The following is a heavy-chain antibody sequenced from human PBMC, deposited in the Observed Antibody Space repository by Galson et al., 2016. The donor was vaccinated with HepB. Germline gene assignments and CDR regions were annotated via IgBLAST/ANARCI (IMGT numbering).Heavy chain of an antibody. Sequence: SLRLSCATFGFTFGDYAMGWFRQAPGKGLEWVSVMRAKTYSGTTEVAASVKGRFIISRDDSKSIAYLQMNSLKTEDTAVYYCTRNSGGNSRGPTYWGQGTLVTVSS. CDR2: MRAKTYSGTT. CDR1: GFTFGDYA. CDR3: TRNSGGNSRGPTY. V-gene: IGHV3-49*03. D-gene: IGHD4-23*01. J-gene: IGHJ4*02.